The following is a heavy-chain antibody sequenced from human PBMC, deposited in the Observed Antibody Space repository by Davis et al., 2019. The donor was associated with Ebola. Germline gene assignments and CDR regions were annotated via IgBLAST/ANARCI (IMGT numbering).Heavy chain of an antibody. V-gene: IGHV3-9*01. CDR3: ARGLYDESSVGLDV. D-gene: IGHD3-22*01. CDR1: GFTFDDYA. J-gene: IGHJ6*02. Sequence: SLKISCAASGFTFDDYAMHWVRQAPGKGLEWVSGISWNSGSIGYADSVKGRFTISRDNAKNSLYLQMNSLRAEDTALYYCARGLYDESSVGLDVWGQGTTVTVSS. CDR2: ISWNSGSI.